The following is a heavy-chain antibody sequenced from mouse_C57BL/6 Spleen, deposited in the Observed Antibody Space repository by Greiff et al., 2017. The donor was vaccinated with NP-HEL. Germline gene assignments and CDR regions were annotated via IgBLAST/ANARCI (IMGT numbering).Heavy chain of an antibody. Sequence: GGGLVQPKGSLKLSCAASGFSFNTYAMNWVRQAPGKGLEWVARIRSKSNNYATYYADSVKDRFTISRDDSESMLYMQMNNLKTEDTAMYYCVRHDGSSYGFAYWGQGTLVTVSA. V-gene: IGHV10-1*01. J-gene: IGHJ3*01. D-gene: IGHD1-1*01. CDR1: GFSFNTYA. CDR3: VRHDGSSYGFAY. CDR2: IRSKSNNYAT.